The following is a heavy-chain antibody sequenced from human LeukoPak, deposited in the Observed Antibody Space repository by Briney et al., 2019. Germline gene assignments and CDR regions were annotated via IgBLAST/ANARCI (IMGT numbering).Heavy chain of an antibody. V-gene: IGHV4-4*09. CDR1: GVSISSYY. J-gene: IGHJ4*02. Sequence: SETLSLTCTVSGVSISSYYWSWVRQPPGEGLEWIGYIYTRGSTNYNPPLKSRVTISVDASKNQFSLNLSSVTAADTAVYYCARQGVTSYDSSGYYPIDYWGQGTLVTVSS. CDR3: ARQGVTSYDSSGYYPIDY. D-gene: IGHD3-22*01. CDR2: IYTRGST.